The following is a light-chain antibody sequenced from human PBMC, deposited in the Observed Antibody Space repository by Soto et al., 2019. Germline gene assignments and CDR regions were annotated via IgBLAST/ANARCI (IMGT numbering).Light chain of an antibody. CDR2: DVD. CDR1: TSDVGGYNY. J-gene: IGLJ2*01. CDR3: SSYTSISTLEV. Sequence: QSALTQPPSASGSPGQSVTISCTGTTSDVGGYNYVSWYQQHPGKAPKLLVYDVDKRPSGVPDRFSGSKSGNTASLTVSGLQAEDEADYYCSSYTSISTLEVFGGGTKLTVL. V-gene: IGLV2-8*01.